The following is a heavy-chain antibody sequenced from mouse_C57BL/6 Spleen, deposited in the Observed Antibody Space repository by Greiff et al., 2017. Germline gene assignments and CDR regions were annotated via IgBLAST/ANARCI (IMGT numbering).Heavy chain of an antibody. CDR2: IYPGDGDT. CDR3: ARWDGKGAMDY. V-gene: IGHV1-82*01. Sequence: VQLKESGPELVKPGASVKISCKASGYAFSSSWMNWVKQRPGKGLEWIGRIYPGDGDTNYNGKFKGKATLTADKSSSTAYMQLSSLTSEDSAVYFCARWDGKGAMDYWGQGTSVTVSS. CDR1: GYAFSSSW. J-gene: IGHJ4*01. D-gene: IGHD2-3*01.